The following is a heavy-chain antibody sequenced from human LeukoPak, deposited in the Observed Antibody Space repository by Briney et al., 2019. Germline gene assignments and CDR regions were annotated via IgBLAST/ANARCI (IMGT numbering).Heavy chain of an antibody. D-gene: IGHD5-12*01. Sequence: SGGSLRLSCAASGFTFSSYAMHWVRQAPGKGLEYVSAISSNGGSTYYANSVKGRFTISRDNSENTLYLQMGSLRAEDMAVYYCAREGHIVATQWKWSFDYWGQGTLVTVSS. J-gene: IGHJ4*02. CDR3: AREGHIVATQWKWSFDY. CDR1: GFTFSSYA. CDR2: ISSNGGST. V-gene: IGHV3-64*01.